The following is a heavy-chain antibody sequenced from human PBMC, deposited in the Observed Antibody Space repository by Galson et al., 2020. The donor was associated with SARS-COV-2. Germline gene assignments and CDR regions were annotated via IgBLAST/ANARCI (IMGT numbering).Heavy chain of an antibody. CDR3: ARSYYYILTGYLAAVDI. D-gene: IGHD3-9*01. J-gene: IGHJ3*02. Sequence: GPTLVKPTQTLTLTCTFSGFSLRTSGMRVSWIRQPPGTALEWLARIDWDDDKFYSTAVKTRLTISKDTTKNPVVLTMTNMDPVDTATYYGARSYYYILTGYLAAVDIWRQGTMVTVSS. CDR2: IDWDDDK. CDR1: GFSLRTSGMR. V-gene: IGHV2-70*04.